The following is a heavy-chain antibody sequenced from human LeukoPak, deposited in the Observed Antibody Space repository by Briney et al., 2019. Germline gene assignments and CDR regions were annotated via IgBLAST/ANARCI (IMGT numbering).Heavy chain of an antibody. V-gene: IGHV4-39*07. J-gene: IGHJ4*02. CDR3: ARGVGGYLDY. D-gene: IGHD4-23*01. CDR2: IYYSGST. CDR1: GGSISSSSYY. Sequence: SETLSLTCTVSGGSISSSSYYWGWIRQPPGKGLEWIGSIYYSGSTYYNPSLKSRVTTSVDTSKNQFSLKLSSVTAADTAVYYCARGVGGYLDYWGQGTLVTVSS.